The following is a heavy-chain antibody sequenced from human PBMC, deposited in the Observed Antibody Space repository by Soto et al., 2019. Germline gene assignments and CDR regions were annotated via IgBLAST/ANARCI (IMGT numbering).Heavy chain of an antibody. CDR3: ARIPRGGMDV. CDR2: IYPGDSDT. J-gene: IGHJ6*02. V-gene: IGHV5-51*01. CDR1: GYKVTNYW. Sequence: RESLKISYQGSGYKVTNYWIAWVRQMPGKGLEWMGVIYPGDSDTRYSPSFYGQVTISADKSISTAYLQWNSLKASDTAMYYCARIPRGGMDVWGQGTTVTVSS.